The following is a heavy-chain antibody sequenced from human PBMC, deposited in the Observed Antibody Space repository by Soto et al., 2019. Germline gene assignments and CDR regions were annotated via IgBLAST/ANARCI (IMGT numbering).Heavy chain of an antibody. J-gene: IGHJ6*03. CDR1: GGSFSGYY. V-gene: IGHV4-34*01. CDR3: ARLGYCSGGSCYSFSPRYYYYMDV. D-gene: IGHD2-15*01. Sequence: SETLSLTCAVYGGSFSGYYWTWIRQPPGKGLEWIGEINHSESTNYNQTLKSRDTISVDTTKNQFSLKLSSVTAADTAVYYCARLGYCSGGSCYSFSPRYYYYMDVWGKGTTVTVSS. CDR2: INHSEST.